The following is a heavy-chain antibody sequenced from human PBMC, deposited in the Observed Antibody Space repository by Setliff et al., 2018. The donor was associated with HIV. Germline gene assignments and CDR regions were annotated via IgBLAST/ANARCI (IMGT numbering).Heavy chain of an antibody. CDR3: ARGVEDYYDSSGYYYS. CDR1: GGTFSSYA. J-gene: IGHJ4*02. V-gene: IGHV1-69*13. D-gene: IGHD3-22*01. Sequence: ASVKVSCKASGGTFSSYAISWVRQAPGQGLEWMGGIIPIFGTSNYAQKFQGRVTITADESTRTAYMELSSLRSEDTAVYYCARGVEDYYDSSGYYYSWGQGTLVTVSS. CDR2: IIPIFGTS.